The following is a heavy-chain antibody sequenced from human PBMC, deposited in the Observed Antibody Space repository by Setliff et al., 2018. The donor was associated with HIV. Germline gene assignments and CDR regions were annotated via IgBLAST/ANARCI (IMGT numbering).Heavy chain of an antibody. CDR1: GGTFSSYV. V-gene: IGHV1-69*10. J-gene: IGHJ6*02. CDR2: IIPMYGVT. Sequence: GASVKVSCKASGGTFSSYVISWVRQAPGQGPEWMGGIIPMYGVTNYAQKFQGRVTITTDRSTSTVYMELSSLRSEDTAVYYCARDRGDLSLAYYLYYGMDVWGQGTTVTVSS. CDR3: ARDRGDLSLAYYLYYGMDV. D-gene: IGHD3-10*01.